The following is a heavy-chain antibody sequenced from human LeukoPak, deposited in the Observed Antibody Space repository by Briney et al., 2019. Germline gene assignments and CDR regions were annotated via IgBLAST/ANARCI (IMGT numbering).Heavy chain of an antibody. V-gene: IGHV3-7*01. Sequence: PGGSLRLSCAASGFTFSSYWMSWVRQAPGKGLEWVANIKQDGSEKYYVDSVKGRFTISRDNAKNSLYLQMNSLRAEDTAVYYCARVVTVTTRGVWFDPWGQGTLVTVSS. CDR3: ARVVTVTTRGVWFDP. D-gene: IGHD4-17*01. CDR2: IKQDGSEK. CDR1: GFTFSSYW. J-gene: IGHJ5*02.